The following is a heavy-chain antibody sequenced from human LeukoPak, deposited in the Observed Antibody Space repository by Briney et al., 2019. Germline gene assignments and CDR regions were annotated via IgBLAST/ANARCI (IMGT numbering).Heavy chain of an antibody. V-gene: IGHV3-23*01. CDR3: ARDSNCSGGSCYSGPLGY. CDR1: GFTFNTHA. J-gene: IGHJ4*02. CDR2: ISGRGDGT. Sequence: GGSLRLSCTASGFTFNTHAMSWVRRAPGKGLEWLSAISGRGDGTYYADSVKGRFTVSRDNSRNTLYLQMNSLRAEDTAVYYCARDSNCSGGSCYSGPLGYWGQGTLVTVSS. D-gene: IGHD2-15*01.